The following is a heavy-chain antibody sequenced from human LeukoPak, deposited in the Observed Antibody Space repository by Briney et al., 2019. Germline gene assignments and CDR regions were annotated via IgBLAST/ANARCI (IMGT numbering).Heavy chain of an antibody. CDR2: INHSGST. D-gene: IGHD6-6*01. CDR1: GFTFSSYA. V-gene: IGHV4-34*01. Sequence: GSLRLSCAASGFTFSSYAMSWVRQAPGKGLEWIGEINHSGSTNYNPSLKSRVTISVDTSKNQFSLKLSSVTAADTAVYYCARAVAARLDYWGQGTLVTVSS. J-gene: IGHJ4*02. CDR3: ARAVAARLDY.